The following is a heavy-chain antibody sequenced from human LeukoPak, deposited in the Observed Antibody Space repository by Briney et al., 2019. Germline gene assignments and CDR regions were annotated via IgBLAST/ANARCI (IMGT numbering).Heavy chain of an antibody. CDR1: GGSISSYY. J-gene: IGHJ3*02. V-gene: IGHV4-59*01. D-gene: IGHD2-2*02. CDR3: ARRRKSSYSDAFDI. Sequence: PSETLSLTCTVSGGSISSYYWSWIRQPPGKGLEWIGYIYYSGSTNYNPSLKSRATMSVDTSKNQFSLKLSSVTAVDTAVYYCARRRKSSYSDAFDIWGQGTMVTVSS. CDR2: IYYSGST.